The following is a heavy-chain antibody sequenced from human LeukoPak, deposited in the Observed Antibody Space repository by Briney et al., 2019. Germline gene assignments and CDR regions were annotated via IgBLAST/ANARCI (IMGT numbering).Heavy chain of an antibody. Sequence: ASVKVSCKVSGYTLTDLSIHWVRQAPGKGLEWMGGFDPEDGETTYAQNFQGRVTMTEDTSTVTGYMELSSLRSEDTAMYYCATAGVWFGESTLDNWGQGTLVTVSS. CDR1: GYTLTDLS. V-gene: IGHV1-24*01. CDR2: FDPEDGET. D-gene: IGHD3-10*01. CDR3: ATAGVWFGESTLDN. J-gene: IGHJ4*02.